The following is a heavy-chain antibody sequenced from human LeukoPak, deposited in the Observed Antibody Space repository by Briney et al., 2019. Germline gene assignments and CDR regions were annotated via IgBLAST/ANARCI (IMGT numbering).Heavy chain of an antibody. V-gene: IGHV3-48*03. Sequence: QPGGSLRLSCAASGFTFSSYEMNWVRQAPGKGLEWVSYISSSGSTIYYADSVKGRFTISRDNAKNSLYLQMNSLRAEDTAVYYCASPVVAARGYYYYGMDVWGKGTTVTVSS. CDR3: ASPVVAARGYYYYGMDV. CDR2: ISSSGSTI. CDR1: GFTFSSYE. D-gene: IGHD2-15*01. J-gene: IGHJ6*04.